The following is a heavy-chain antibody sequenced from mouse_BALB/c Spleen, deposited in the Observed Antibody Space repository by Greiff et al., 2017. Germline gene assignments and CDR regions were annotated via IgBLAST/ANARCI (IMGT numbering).Heavy chain of an antibody. V-gene: IGHV1-63*01. CDR1: GYAFTNYW. CDR2: IYPGSGNT. D-gene: IGHD6-2*01. CDR3: AMGAVSKGFDY. J-gene: IGHJ2*01. Sequence: QVQLQQSGAELVRPGTSVKISCKASGYAFTNYWLGWVKQRPGHGLEWIGDIYPGSGNTYYNEKFKGKATLTADKSSSTAYMQLSSLTSEDSAVYFCAMGAVSKGFDYWGQGTTLTVSS.